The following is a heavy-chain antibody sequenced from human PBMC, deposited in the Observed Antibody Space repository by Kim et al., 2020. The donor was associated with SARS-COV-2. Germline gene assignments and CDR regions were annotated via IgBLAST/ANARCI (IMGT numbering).Heavy chain of an antibody. CDR3: ARSASGRIDAFDM. D-gene: IGHD3-10*01. CDR2: IYPSGSDA. J-gene: IGHJ3*02. CDR1: GYTFTRFW. V-gene: IGHV5-51*01. Sequence: GESLKISCRGSGYTFTRFWIAWVRQMPGKGLEWMGIIYPSGSDARNSPSFQGQVTISTDKSISSVYLQWSSLKASDTAMYYCARSASGRIDAFDMWGQGTMVTVSS.